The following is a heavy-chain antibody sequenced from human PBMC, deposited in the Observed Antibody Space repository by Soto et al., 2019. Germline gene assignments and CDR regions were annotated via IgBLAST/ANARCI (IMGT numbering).Heavy chain of an antibody. D-gene: IGHD1-26*01. CDR1: GFTFSSYA. J-gene: IGHJ6*02. CDR3: AKDPRSYSDYYYYGIDV. CDR2: ISGSGGST. Sequence: PGGSLRLSCAASGFTFSSYAMSWVRQAPGKGLEWVSAISGSGGSTYYADSVKGRFTISRDNSKNTLYLQMNSLRAEDTAVYYCAKDPRSYSDYYYYGIDVWGQGTTVTISS. V-gene: IGHV3-23*01.